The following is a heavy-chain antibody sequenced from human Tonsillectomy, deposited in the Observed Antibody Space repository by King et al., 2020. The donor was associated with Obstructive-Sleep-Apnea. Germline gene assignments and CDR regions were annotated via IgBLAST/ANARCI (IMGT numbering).Heavy chain of an antibody. CDR1: GFTFSGHS. CDR3: ARDLFGSTGYYYVFDY. J-gene: IGHJ4*02. CDR2: ISSSSSFT. D-gene: IGHD3-22*01. Sequence: VQLVESGGGLVKPGGSLRLSCAASGFTFSGHSMNWVRQAPGKGLEWVSFISSSSSFTFYADSMKGRFAISRDNAKNSLYLEMNSLRVEDTAVYYCARDLFGSTGYYYVFDYWGQGTLVTVSS. V-gene: IGHV3-21*01.